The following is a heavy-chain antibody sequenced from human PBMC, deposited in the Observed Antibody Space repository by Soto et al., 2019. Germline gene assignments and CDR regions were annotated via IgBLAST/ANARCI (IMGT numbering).Heavy chain of an antibody. CDR3: AKDKPGTTSFDY. CDR1: GFTIRSYA. J-gene: IGHJ4*02. V-gene: IGHV3-23*01. CDR2: ISDRGDTT. Sequence: PVGSLRLSCAASGFTIRSYAMSWVRQAPGKGLEWVSAISDRGDTTHYADSVKGRFTISRDTSKNTLYLQMNTLRTEDTAVYYCAKDKPGTTSFDYWGRGTPVTVSS. D-gene: IGHD1-1*01.